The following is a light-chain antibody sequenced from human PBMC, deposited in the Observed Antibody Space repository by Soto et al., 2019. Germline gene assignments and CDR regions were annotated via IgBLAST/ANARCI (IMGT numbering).Light chain of an antibody. CDR3: QQSYSTPLT. CDR1: QSISSY. V-gene: IGKV1-39*01. CDR2: AAS. Sequence: DIQMTQSPSSLSASVGDRVTITCRASQSISSYLNWYQQKPGKAPKLLIYAASRLQSGVTSRFSGSGSGTDFTLTISRLQPEDFATYYCQQSYSTPLTFGGGTKVEIK. J-gene: IGKJ4*01.